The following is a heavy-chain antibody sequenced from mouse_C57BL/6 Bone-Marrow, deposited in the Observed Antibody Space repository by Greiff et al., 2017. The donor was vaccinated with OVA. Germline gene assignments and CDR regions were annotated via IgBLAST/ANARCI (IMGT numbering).Heavy chain of an antibody. CDR1: GYTFTDYY. J-gene: IGHJ3*01. CDR3: ARGRDPAWFAY. V-gene: IGHV1-19*01. Sequence: EVKLVESGPVLVKPGASVKMSCKASGYTFTDYYMNWVKQSHGKSLEWIGVINPYNGGTSYNQKFKGKATLTVDKSSSTAYMELNSLTSEDSAVYYCARGRDPAWFAYWGQGTLVTVSA. CDR2: INPYNGGT.